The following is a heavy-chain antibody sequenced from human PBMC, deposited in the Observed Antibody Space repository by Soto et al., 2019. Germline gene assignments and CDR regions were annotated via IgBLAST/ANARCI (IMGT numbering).Heavy chain of an antibody. V-gene: IGHV3-30*18. J-gene: IGHJ6*02. CDR3: AKGQHCSSTSCYFYYYGVDV. D-gene: IGHD2-2*01. CDR1: GFTISTYG. CDR2: ISYDGSNK. Sequence: QVQLVESRGGVVQPGRSLRLSCAASGFTISTYGMHWVRQAPGKGLEWVAVISYDGSNKFYADSVKGRLTISRDNSKNTLYLQMNSLRAEDTAVYYCAKGQHCSSTSCYFYYYGVDVWGQGTTVAVSS.